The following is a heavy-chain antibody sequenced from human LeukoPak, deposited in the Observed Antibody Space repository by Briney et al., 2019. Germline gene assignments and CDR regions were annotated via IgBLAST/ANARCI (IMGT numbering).Heavy chain of an antibody. Sequence: SETLSLTCSVSGGSISDNWSWIRQPPGRGLEWIGCIFGGGSSNYNPPLKSRLTISVDTSKNQFSLKLTSATAADTAVYYCAREKDTGSNHAKIRYDIWGQGTMVTVSS. D-gene: IGHD1-26*01. V-gene: IGHV4-59*01. CDR2: IFGGGSS. CDR3: AREKDTGSNHAKIRYDI. CDR1: GGSISDN. J-gene: IGHJ3*02.